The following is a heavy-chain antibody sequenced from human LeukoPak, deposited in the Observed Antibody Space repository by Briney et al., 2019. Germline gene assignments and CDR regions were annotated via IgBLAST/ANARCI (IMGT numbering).Heavy chain of an antibody. D-gene: IGHD5-24*01. CDR1: GGSFSGYY. CDR2: INHSGST. CDR3: ARGGRWLQLVY. Sequence: SETLSLTCAVYGGSFSGYYWTWIRQSPGKGLEWIGEINHSGSTNYNPSLKSRVTISVDTSKNQFSLKLGSVTAADTAVYYCARGGRWLQLVYWGQGTLVTVSS. V-gene: IGHV4-34*01. J-gene: IGHJ4*02.